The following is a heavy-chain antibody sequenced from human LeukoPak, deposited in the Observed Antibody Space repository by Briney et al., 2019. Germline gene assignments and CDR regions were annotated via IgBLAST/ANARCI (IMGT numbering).Heavy chain of an antibody. CDR2: INQDGSEI. CDR3: ARRGTSSSWAHFDY. D-gene: IGHD6-13*01. CDR1: GFIFSTYW. J-gene: IGHJ4*02. V-gene: IGHV3-7*05. Sequence: PGGSLRLSCAASGFIFSTYWLTRVRQAPGKGLEWVANINQDGSEIYYVDSVQGRFTISRDNVKNSLYLQMNSLGAEDTAVYYCARRGTSSSWAHFDYWGQGTLVTVSS.